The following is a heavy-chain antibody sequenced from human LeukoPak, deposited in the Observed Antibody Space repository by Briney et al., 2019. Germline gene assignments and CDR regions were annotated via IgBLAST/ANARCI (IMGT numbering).Heavy chain of an antibody. CDR1: GFTFSSYW. CDR2: INSDGSST. CDR3: ASWEVPAVMPQDY. J-gene: IGHJ4*02. V-gene: IGHV3-74*01. Sequence: PGGSLRLSCAASGFTFSSYWMHWVRQAPGKGLVWVSHINSDGSSTSYADSVKGRFTISRDNAKNTLYLQMNSLRAEDTAVYYCASWEVPAVMPQDYWGQGTLVTVSS. D-gene: IGHD2-2*01.